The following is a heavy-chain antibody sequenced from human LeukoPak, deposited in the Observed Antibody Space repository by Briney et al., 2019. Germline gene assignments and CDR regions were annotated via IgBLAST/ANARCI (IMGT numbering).Heavy chain of an antibody. CDR3: ARGRSYFWFDP. V-gene: IGHV4-59*01. J-gene: IGHJ5*02. Sequence: ETLSLTCTVSGGSISSYYWSWIRQPPGKGLEWIGYIYYSGSTNYNPSLKSRVTISVDTSKNQFSLKLSSVTAADTAVYFRARGRSYFWFDPWGQGTLVTVSS. D-gene: IGHD1-26*01. CDR2: IYYSGST. CDR1: GGSISSYY.